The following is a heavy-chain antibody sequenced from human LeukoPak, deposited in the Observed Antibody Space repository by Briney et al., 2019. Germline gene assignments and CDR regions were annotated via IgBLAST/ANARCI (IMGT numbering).Heavy chain of an antibody. D-gene: IGHD3-9*01. V-gene: IGHV3-23*01. CDR3: AKWGDFDMLTGYYVSDF. J-gene: IGHJ4*02. CDR1: GFTFSNYA. CDR2: VTGRGGST. Sequence: GASLTLSCVASGFTFSNYAMSWVRLAPGKRLEWVSAVTGRGGSTSYADSVNGRFTISRDNSRNTLFLQMNSLRAEDTAIYYCAKWGDFDMLTGYYVSDFWGQGTLVTVSS.